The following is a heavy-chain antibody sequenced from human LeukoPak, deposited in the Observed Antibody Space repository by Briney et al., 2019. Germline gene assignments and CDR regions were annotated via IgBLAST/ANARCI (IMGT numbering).Heavy chain of an antibody. J-gene: IGHJ3*02. V-gene: IGHV4-39*07. Sequence: PSETLSLTCTVSGGSISSSSYYWGWIRQPPGKGLEWIGSIYYSGSTYYNPSLKSRVTISVDTSKNQFSLKLSSVTAADTAVYYCARVLGGWSLGDDAFDIWGQGTMVTVSS. CDR3: ARVLGGWSLGDDAFDI. CDR2: IYYSGST. CDR1: GGSISSSSYY. D-gene: IGHD3-16*01.